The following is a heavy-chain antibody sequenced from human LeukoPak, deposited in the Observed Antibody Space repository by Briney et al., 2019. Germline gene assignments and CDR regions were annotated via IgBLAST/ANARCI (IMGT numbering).Heavy chain of an antibody. CDR1: GFTFSSYG. V-gene: IGHV3-30*18. D-gene: IGHD3-3*01. Sequence: GSLRLSCAASGFTFSSYGMHWVRQAPGKGLEWVAVISYDGSNKYYADSVKGRFTISRDNSKNTLYLQMNSLRAEDTAVYYCAKSSGGYDFRSGYSYYFDYWGQGTLVTVSS. CDR3: AKSSGGYDFRSGYSYYFDY. CDR2: ISYDGSNK. J-gene: IGHJ4*02.